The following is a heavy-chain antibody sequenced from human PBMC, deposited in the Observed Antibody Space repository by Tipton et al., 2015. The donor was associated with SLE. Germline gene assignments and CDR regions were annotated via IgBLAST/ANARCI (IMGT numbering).Heavy chain of an antibody. CDR3: AKADGSSSSWPDAFDI. Sequence: SLRLSCAASGFTFSSYGMHWVRQAPGKGLEWVAVMWYDGSNKYYIDSVKGRFTISRDNSKNTLYLQMNSLRAEDTAIYYCAKADGSSSSWPDAFDIWGQGTMVTVSS. CDR1: GFTFSSYG. D-gene: IGHD6-13*01. J-gene: IGHJ3*02. V-gene: IGHV3-30*18. CDR2: MWYDGSNK.